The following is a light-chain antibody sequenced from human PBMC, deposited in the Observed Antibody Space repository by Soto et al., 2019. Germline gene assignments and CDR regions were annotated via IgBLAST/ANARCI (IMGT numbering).Light chain of an antibody. J-gene: IGKJ1*01. V-gene: IGKV3-11*01. CDR2: DAS. CDR3: QQRSNWPT. CDR1: QNLSRY. Sequence: EVVLTQSPGTLSLSPGDRASLSCRASQNLSRYFLAWYQHKPGQAPRLLIYDASNRATGIPARFSGSGSGTDFTLTISSLEPEDFAVYYCQQRSNWPTFGQGTKVDI.